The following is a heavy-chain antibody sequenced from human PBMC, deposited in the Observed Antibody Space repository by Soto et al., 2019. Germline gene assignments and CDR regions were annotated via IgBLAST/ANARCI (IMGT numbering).Heavy chain of an antibody. V-gene: IGHV1-69*13. CDR3: ASTTYYDILTGYYPPPFDY. D-gene: IGHD3-9*01. Sequence: SVKVSCKASGGTFSSYAISWVRQGPGQGLEWMGGIIPIFGTANYAQKFQGRVTITADESTSTAYMELSSLRSEDTAVYYCASTTYYDILTGYYPPPFDYWGQGTLVTVSS. CDR1: GGTFSSYA. CDR2: IIPIFGTA. J-gene: IGHJ4*02.